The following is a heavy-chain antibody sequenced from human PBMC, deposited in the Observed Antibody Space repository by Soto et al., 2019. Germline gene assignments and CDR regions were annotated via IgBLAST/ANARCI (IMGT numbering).Heavy chain of an antibody. V-gene: IGHV3-21*01. CDR3: ARESVHHEQDYYYYMDV. CDR2: ISSSSSYI. CDR1: GFTFSSYS. J-gene: IGHJ6*03. Sequence: EVQLVESGGGLVKPGGSLRLSCAASGFTFSSYSMNWVRQAPGKGLEWVSSISSSSSYIYYADSVKGRFTISRDNAKNSLYLQMNSLRAEDTAVYYCARESVHHEQDYYYYMDVWGKGTTVTVSS.